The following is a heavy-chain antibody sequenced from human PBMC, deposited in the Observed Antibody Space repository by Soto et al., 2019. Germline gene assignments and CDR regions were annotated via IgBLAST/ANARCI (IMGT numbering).Heavy chain of an antibody. CDR2: INPSGGST. J-gene: IGHJ4*02. CDR1: GYTFTSYY. D-gene: IGHD1-20*01. V-gene: IGHV1-46*01. Sequence: ASVKVSCKASGYTFTSYYMHWVRQAPGQGLEWMGIINPSGGSTSYAQKFQGRVTMTRDTSTSTVYMELSSLRSEDTAVYYCARDFREGITGTFRLFDYWGQGTLVTVSS. CDR3: ARDFREGITGTFRLFDY.